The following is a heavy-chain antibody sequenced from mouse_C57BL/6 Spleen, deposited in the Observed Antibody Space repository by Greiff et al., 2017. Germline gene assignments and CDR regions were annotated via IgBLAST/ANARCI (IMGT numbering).Heavy chain of an antibody. CDR2: IDPSDGNP. CDR3: ASDY. J-gene: IGHJ2*01. V-gene: IGHV1-50*01. Sequence: QVQLQQPGAELVKPGASVKLSCKASGYTFTSYWMQWVKQRPGQGLEWIGEIDPSDGNPNYNQKFKGKATLTVDTSSSTAYMQLSSLTSEDSAVYYCASDYWGQGTTLTVSS. CDR1: GYTFTSYW.